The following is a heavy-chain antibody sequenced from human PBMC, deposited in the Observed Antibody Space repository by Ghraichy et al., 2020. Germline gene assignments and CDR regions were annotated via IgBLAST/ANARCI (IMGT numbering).Heavy chain of an antibody. D-gene: IGHD6-13*01. Sequence: SETLSLTCTVSGGSISSYYWSWIRQPPGKGLEWIGYIYYSGSTNYNPSLKSRVTISVDTSKNQFSLKLSSVTAADTAVYYCARVGIAAPSWVWFDPWGQGTLVTVSS. CDR2: IYYSGST. CDR1: GGSISSYY. CDR3: ARVGIAAPSWVWFDP. J-gene: IGHJ5*02. V-gene: IGHV4-59*01.